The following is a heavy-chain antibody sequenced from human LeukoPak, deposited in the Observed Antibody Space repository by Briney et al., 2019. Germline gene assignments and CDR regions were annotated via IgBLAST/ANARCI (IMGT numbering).Heavy chain of an antibody. D-gene: IGHD2-15*01. CDR3: ASDFLGYRSGGSCYRGGFYFDY. CDR2: IIPIFGTA. J-gene: IGHJ4*02. CDR1: GGTFSSYA. Sequence: SVKVSCKASGGTFSSYAISWVRQAPGQGLEWMGRIIPIFGTANYAQKFQGRVTITTDESTSTAYMELSSLRSEDTAVYYCASDFLGYRSGGSCYRGGFYFDYWGQGTLVTVSS. V-gene: IGHV1-69*05.